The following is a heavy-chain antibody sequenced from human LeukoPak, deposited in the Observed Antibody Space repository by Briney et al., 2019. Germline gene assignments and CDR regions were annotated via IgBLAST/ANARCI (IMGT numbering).Heavy chain of an antibody. Sequence: SETLSLTCTVSGGSISGGSYYWSWIRQPAGKGLEWIGRIYTSGSTNYNPSLKSRVTISVDTSKNQFSLKLSSVTAADTAVYYCAKGESYCSSTSCYTIHDYWGQGTLVTVSS. CDR2: IYTSGST. D-gene: IGHD2-2*02. CDR3: AKGESYCSSTSCYTIHDY. CDR1: GGSISGGSYY. J-gene: IGHJ4*02. V-gene: IGHV4-61*02.